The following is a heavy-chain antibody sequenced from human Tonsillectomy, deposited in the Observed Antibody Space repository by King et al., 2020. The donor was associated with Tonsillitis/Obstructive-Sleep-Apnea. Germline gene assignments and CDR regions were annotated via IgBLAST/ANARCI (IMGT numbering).Heavy chain of an antibody. CDR3: ARGLLVATLDS. D-gene: IGHD5-12*01. J-gene: IGHJ5*01. CDR1: GGSITSYF. Sequence: VQLQESGPGLVKPSETLSLTCTVSGGSITSYFWSWLRQPPGKGLEWIGYIYYSGSTNYNPSLKSRVTMSVDKSKNQVSLKLSSVTAADTAVYFCARGLLVATLDSWGQGIPVTVSS. CDR2: IYYSGST. V-gene: IGHV4-59*01.